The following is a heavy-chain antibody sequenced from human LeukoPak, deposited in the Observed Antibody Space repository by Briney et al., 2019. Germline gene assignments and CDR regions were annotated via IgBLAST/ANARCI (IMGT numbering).Heavy chain of an antibody. CDR3: AKDSPLRGYSYGPFDY. J-gene: IGHJ4*02. CDR2: ISYDGSNK. V-gene: IGHV3-30*18. D-gene: IGHD5-18*01. CDR1: GFTFSSYA. Sequence: GGSLRLSCAASGFTFSSYAMSWVRQAPGKGLEWVAVISYDGSNKYYADSVKGRLTISRDNSKNTLYLQMNSLRAEDTAVYYCAKDSPLRGYSYGPFDYWGRGTLVTVSS.